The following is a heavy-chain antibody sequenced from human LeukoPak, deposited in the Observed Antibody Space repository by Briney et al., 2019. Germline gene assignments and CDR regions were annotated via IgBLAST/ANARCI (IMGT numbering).Heavy chain of an antibody. V-gene: IGHV3-23*01. CDR3: AKDLPVLDY. Sequence: GGSLRLSCTTSKFNFNSYGMTWVRQAPGKGLEWVSSISGSGGSTYYADSVKGRFTISRDNSKNTLYLQMNSLRAEDTAVYYCAKDLPVLDYWGQGTLVTVSS. J-gene: IGHJ4*02. D-gene: IGHD2-2*01. CDR1: KFNFNSYG. CDR2: ISGSGGST.